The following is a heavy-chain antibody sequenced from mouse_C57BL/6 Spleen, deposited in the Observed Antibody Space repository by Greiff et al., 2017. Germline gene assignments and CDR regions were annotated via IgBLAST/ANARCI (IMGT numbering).Heavy chain of an antibody. CDR2: IYPGSGST. Sequence: VQLQQPGAELVKPGASVKMSCKASGYTFTSYWITWVKQRPGQGLEWIGDIYPGSGSTNYNEKFKSKAILTVDTSSSSVNMQLSSLTSDDSAVYYCARAGGNSFAYWGQGTLVTVSA. CDR3: ARAGGNSFAY. CDR1: GYTFTSYW. D-gene: IGHD2-1*01. J-gene: IGHJ3*01. V-gene: IGHV1-55*01.